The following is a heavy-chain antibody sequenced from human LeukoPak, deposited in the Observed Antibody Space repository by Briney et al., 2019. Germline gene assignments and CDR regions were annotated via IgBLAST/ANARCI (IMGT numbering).Heavy chain of an antibody. Sequence: SGTLSLTCAVYGGSFSGYYWSWIRQPPGKGLEWIGEINHSGSTNYNPSLKSRVTISVDTSKNQFSLKLSSVTAADTAVYYCARRGIAAAGTGYYYGMDVWGQGTTVTVSS. CDR2: INHSGST. J-gene: IGHJ6*02. D-gene: IGHD6-13*01. CDR3: ARRGIAAAGTGYYYGMDV. V-gene: IGHV4-34*01. CDR1: GGSFSGYY.